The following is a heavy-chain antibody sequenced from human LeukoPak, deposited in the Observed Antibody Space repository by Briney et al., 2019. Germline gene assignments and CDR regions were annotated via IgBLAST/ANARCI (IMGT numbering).Heavy chain of an antibody. D-gene: IGHD5-18*01. CDR1: GFSFSGYS. CDR2: ISSSSSTR. CDR3: VRQGMVTLTAYVC. J-gene: IGHJ4*02. Sequence: GGSLRLSCAASGFSFSGYSMHWVRQAPGRGLEGISYISSSSSTRYYADSLRGRFTISRDNPKNSLYLQLNSLSADDTAVYFFVRQGMVTLTAYVCWGQGTLVTVTS. V-gene: IGHV3-48*04.